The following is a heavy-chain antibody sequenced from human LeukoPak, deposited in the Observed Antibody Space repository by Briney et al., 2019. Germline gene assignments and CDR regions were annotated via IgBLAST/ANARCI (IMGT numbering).Heavy chain of an antibody. V-gene: IGHV4-38-2*02. D-gene: IGHD6-13*01. CDR1: GYSISSGYY. CDR3: ARDPLDESVNGVAAAGTNWFDP. CDR2: IYHSGST. Sequence: SETLSLTCTVSGYSISSGYYWGWIRQPPGKGLEWIGSIYHSGSTNYNPSLKSRVTISVDTSKNQFSLKLSSVTAADTAVYYCARDPLDESVNGVAAAGTNWFDPWGQETLVTVSS. J-gene: IGHJ5*02.